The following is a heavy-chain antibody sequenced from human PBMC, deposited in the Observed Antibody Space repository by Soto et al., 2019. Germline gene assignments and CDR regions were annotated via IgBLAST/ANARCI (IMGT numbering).Heavy chain of an antibody. CDR1: GFTFSSYA. D-gene: IGHD2-2*01. V-gene: IGHV3-23*01. CDR2: ISGSGGST. CDR3: AKGRYCSSTSCPIYSRYYYYGMDV. Sequence: GGSLRLSCAASGFTFSSYAMSWVRQAPGKGLEWVSAISGSGGSTHYADSVKGRFTISRDNSKNTLYLQMNSLRAEDTAVYYCAKGRYCSSTSCPIYSRYYYYGMDVWGQGTTVTVSS. J-gene: IGHJ6*02.